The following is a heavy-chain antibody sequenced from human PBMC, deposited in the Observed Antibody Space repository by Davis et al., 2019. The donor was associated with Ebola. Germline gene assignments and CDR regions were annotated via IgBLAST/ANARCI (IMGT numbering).Heavy chain of an antibody. Sequence: MPSETLSPTCAVYGGSFSGYYWSWVRQSPGKGLEWIGEVIDSGNSNYNPSLKGRVSVSVDTSKNQFSLRLTSVTAADTAVYYCARTTRGSGWFLDYWGQGTLVTVSS. J-gene: IGHJ4*02. D-gene: IGHD6-19*01. CDR2: VIDSGNS. CDR3: ARTTRGSGWFLDY. V-gene: IGHV4-34*12. CDR1: GGSFSGYY.